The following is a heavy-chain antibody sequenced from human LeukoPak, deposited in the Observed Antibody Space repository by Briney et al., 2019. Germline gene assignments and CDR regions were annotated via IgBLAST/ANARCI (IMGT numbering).Heavy chain of an antibody. D-gene: IGHD3-22*01. CDR2: IYYSGST. J-gene: IGHJ4*02. Sequence: SETLPLTCTVSGGSISSGDYYWSWIRQPPGKGLEWIGYIYYSGSTYYNPSLKSRVTIPVDTSKNQFSLKLSSVTAADTAVYYCARVQAVFYYDSSGYFDYWGQGTLVTVSS. CDR1: GGSISSGDYY. V-gene: IGHV4-30-4*08. CDR3: ARVQAVFYYDSSGYFDY.